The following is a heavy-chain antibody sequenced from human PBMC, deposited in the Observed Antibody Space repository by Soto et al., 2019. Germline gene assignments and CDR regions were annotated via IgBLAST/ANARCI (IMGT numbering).Heavy chain of an antibody. CDR1: GFTFSSYW. J-gene: IGHJ3*02. CDR2: IKQDGSEK. Sequence: QAGGSLRLSCAASGFTFSSYWMSWVRQAPGKGLEWVANIKQDGSEKYYVDSVKGRFTISRDNAKNSLYLQMNSLRAEDTAVYYCARDCTPQGFLEDAFDIWGQGTMVTVSS. V-gene: IGHV3-7*01. CDR3: ARDCTPQGFLEDAFDI. D-gene: IGHD1-1*01.